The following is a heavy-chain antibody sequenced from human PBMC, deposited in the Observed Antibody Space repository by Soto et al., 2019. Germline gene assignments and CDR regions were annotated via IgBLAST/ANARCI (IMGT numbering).Heavy chain of an antibody. CDR2: IYPGDSDT. V-gene: IGHV5-51*01. D-gene: IGHD3-10*01. CDR1: GYSFTSYW. Sequence: PGESLKISCKGSGYSFTSYWIGWVRQMPGKGLEWMGIIYPGDSDTRYSPSFQGQVTISADKSISTAYLQWSSLKASDTAMYYCARQDGLFWFGESPHHYYYYGMDVWGQGTTVTVSS. CDR3: ARQDGLFWFGESPHHYYYYGMDV. J-gene: IGHJ6*02.